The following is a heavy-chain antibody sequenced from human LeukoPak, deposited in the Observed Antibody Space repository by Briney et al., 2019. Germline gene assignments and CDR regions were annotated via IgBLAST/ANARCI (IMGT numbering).Heavy chain of an antibody. CDR3: ARGILRDYYDSSGFYHRGGVGY. Sequence: ASVKVSCKASGYTFTSYDINWVRQATGQGLEWMGWRNPNSGNTGYAQKFQGRVTMTRNTSISTAYMELSSLRSEDTAVYFCARGILRDYYDSSGFYHRGGVGYWGQGTLVTVSS. V-gene: IGHV1-8*01. CDR2: RNPNSGNT. CDR1: GYTFTSYD. J-gene: IGHJ4*02. D-gene: IGHD3-22*01.